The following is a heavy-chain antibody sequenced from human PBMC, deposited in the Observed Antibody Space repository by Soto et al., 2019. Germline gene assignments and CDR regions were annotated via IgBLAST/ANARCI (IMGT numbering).Heavy chain of an antibody. J-gene: IGHJ3*02. CDR2: IYYSGST. CDR3: ARYSIVGATIDAFDI. CDR1: GGSISSGDYY. V-gene: IGHV4-30-4*01. D-gene: IGHD1-26*01. Sequence: SETLSLTCTVSGGSISSGDYYWSWIRQPPGKGLEWIGYIYYSGSTYYNPSLKSRVTISVDTSKNQFSLKLSSVTAADTAVYYCARYSIVGATIDAFDIWGQGTMVTVSS.